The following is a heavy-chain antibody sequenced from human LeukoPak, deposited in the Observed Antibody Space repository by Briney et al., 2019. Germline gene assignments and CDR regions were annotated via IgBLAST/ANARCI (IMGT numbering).Heavy chain of an antibody. D-gene: IGHD6-19*01. CDR1: GYTFTGYY. CDR3: LAGLYYYYGMDV. V-gene: IGHV1-2*02. Sequence: GASVKVSCKASGYTFTGYYMHWVRQAPGQGLEWMGWINPNSGGTNYAQKFQGRVTMTRDTSISAAYMELSRLRSDDTAVYYCLAGLYYYYGMDVWGQGTTVTVSS. J-gene: IGHJ6*02. CDR2: INPNSGGT.